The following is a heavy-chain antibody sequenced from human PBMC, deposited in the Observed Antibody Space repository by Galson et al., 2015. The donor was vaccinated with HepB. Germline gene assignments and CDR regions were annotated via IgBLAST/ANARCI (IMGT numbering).Heavy chain of an antibody. V-gene: IGHV4-34*01. CDR2: INHSGRT. D-gene: IGHD2-2*01. Sequence: TLSLTCAVYGGSFSGYKWSWIRQPPGKGLEWVGEINHSGRTKYKPSLKSRVTISGDRSKNQFSLKVRSVTATDTAVYYCARDKEILVGGLYGMDVWGQGTTVTVSS. J-gene: IGHJ6*02. CDR1: GGSFSGYK. CDR3: ARDKEILVGGLYGMDV.